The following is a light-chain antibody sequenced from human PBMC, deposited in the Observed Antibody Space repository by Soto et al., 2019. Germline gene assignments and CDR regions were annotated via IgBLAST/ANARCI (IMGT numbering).Light chain of an antibody. CDR3: QQSYTTPQSWT. Sequence: DIQMTQSPSSLSAYVGDRVTITCRASQSISTFLNWYQQQPGKAPKLLIYAASTLQSGVPSGFSGSGSGTDFALTISSLQSEDFATYFWQQSYTTPQSWTFGQGTKVEI. CDR1: QSISTF. CDR2: AAS. V-gene: IGKV1-39*01. J-gene: IGKJ1*01.